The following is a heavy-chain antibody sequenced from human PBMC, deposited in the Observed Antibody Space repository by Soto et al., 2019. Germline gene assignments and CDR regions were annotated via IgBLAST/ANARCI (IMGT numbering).Heavy chain of an antibody. Sequence: QVQLVESGGGVVQPGRSLRLSCAASGFTFSSYGMHWVRQAPGKGLEWVAVISYDGSNKYYADSVKGRFTISRDNSKNTLYLQMNSLRAEDTAVYYCAKDSRATGTYYYYGIDVWGQGTTVTVSS. D-gene: IGHD1-1*01. V-gene: IGHV3-30*18. J-gene: IGHJ6*02. CDR1: GFTFSSYG. CDR2: ISYDGSNK. CDR3: AKDSRATGTYYYYGIDV.